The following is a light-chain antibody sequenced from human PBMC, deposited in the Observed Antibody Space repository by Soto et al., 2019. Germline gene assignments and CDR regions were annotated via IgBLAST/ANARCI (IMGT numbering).Light chain of an antibody. J-gene: IGLJ1*01. CDR2: EVS. CDR1: SSDVGKYDY. Sequence: QSVLTQPPSASGSPGQSVTVSCTGTSSDVGKYDYVSWFQHHPGKAPKLIIYEVSKRPSGVPDRFSGSKSGSTASLTVSGLQTEDEADYYCNSYVAGSNVXGTGTSSPS. CDR3: NSYVAGSNV. V-gene: IGLV2-8*01.